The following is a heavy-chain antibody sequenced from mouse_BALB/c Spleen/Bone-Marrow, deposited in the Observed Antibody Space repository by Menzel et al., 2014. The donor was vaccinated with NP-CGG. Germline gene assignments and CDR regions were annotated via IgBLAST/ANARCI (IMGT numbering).Heavy chain of an antibody. CDR2: IDPRTAYT. CDR3: ARYWDAY. CDR1: GYTFTSYW. V-gene: IGHV1-7*01. J-gene: IGHJ3*01. D-gene: IGHD4-1*01. Sequence: VKLMESGAELAKPGASVKMSCKVSGYTFTSYWIHWVKQRPGQGLEWIGYIDPRTAYTEYSQKFKDKATLTADKSSSTAYMQLSSLTSEDSAVYYCARYWDAYWGQGTLVTVSA.